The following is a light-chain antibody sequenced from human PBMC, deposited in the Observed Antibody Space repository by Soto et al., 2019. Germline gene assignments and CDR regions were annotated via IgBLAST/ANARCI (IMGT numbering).Light chain of an antibody. CDR1: QNIRSY. J-gene: IGKJ4*01. CDR2: DTS. V-gene: IGKV3-11*01. CDR3: QHRSAWPLT. Sequence: EIVLTQSPATLSLSPGERATLSCRASQNIRSYLAWYQQKPGQAPRLLIYDTSNRATGIPARFSGSGSATDFTLTISSLEPEDFAVYFCQHRSAWPLTFGGGTKVEIK.